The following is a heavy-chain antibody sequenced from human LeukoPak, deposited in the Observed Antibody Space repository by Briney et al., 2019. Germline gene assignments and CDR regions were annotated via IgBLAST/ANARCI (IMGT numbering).Heavy chain of an antibody. CDR1: GYTFTSYA. J-gene: IGHJ4*02. D-gene: IGHD3-9*01. CDR2: INTNTGNP. V-gene: IGHV7-4-1*02. Sequence: ASVKVSCKASGYTFTSYAMNWVRQAPGQGLEWMGWINTNTGNPTYAQGFTGRSVFSLDTSVSTAYLQISSLKAEDTAVYYCARDPRDFDWLSRYYFDYWGQGTLVTVSS. CDR3: ARDPRDFDWLSRYYFDY.